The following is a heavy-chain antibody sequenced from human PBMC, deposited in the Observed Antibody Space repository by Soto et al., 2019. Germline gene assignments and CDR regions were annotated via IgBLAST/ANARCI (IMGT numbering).Heavy chain of an antibody. CDR2: ISYDGSNK. V-gene: IGHV3-30-3*01. CDR1: GFTFSSYA. CDR3: ARDRSLYSSSDAPGAGWFDP. Sequence: GGSLRLSCAASGFTFSSYAMHWVRQAPGKGLEWVAVISYDGSNKYYADSVKGRFTISRDNSKNTLYLQMNSLRAEDTAVYYCARDRSLYSSSDAPGAGWFDPWGQGTLVTVSS. J-gene: IGHJ5*02. D-gene: IGHD6-6*01.